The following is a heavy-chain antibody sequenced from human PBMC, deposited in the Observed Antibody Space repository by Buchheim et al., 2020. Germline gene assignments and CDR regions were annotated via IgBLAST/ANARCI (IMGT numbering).Heavy chain of an antibody. CDR1: GFTFSSYG. Sequence: QVQLVESGGGVVQPGRSLRLSCAASGFTFSSYGMHWVRQAPGKGLEWVAVIWYDGSNKYYADSVKGRFTISRDNSKNTLYLQMNSRRAEDTALYYCARAPDCGGGSCYSKYYYGMDVWGQGTT. CDR2: IWYDGSNK. D-gene: IGHD2-15*01. CDR3: ARAPDCGGGSCYSKYYYGMDV. V-gene: IGHV3-33*01. J-gene: IGHJ6*02.